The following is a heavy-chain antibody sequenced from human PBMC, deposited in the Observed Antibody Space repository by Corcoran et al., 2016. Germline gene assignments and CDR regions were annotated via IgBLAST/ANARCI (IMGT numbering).Heavy chain of an antibody. J-gene: IGHJ4*02. CDR1: GFTVSENY. V-gene: IGHV3-53*01. Sequence: EVELVESGGGLIQPGGSLRLSCAASGFTVSENYMTWVRQAPGKGLEWVSVIYNGGSTYYADTVKGRFTRPRDNSKNTVYLQMNSLTVEDTAIYYCARGPYSSAWYGFDYWGQGTLVTVSS. CDR3: ARGPYSSAWYGFDY. D-gene: IGHD6-19*01. CDR2: IYNGGST.